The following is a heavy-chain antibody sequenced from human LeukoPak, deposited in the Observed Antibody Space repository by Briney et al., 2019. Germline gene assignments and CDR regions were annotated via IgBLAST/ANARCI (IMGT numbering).Heavy chain of an antibody. V-gene: IGHV1-8*01. Sequence: ASVKVSCKASGYTFTSCDISWVRQATGQGLEWMGWMNPNSGNTGYAQKFQGRVTMTRNTSISTAYMELSSLRAEDTAVYYCARDSRELGFLEWFLDYYYYYYMDVWGKGTTVTVSS. D-gene: IGHD3-3*01. CDR3: ARDSRELGFLEWFLDYYYYYYMDV. J-gene: IGHJ6*03. CDR1: GYTFTSCD. CDR2: MNPNSGNT.